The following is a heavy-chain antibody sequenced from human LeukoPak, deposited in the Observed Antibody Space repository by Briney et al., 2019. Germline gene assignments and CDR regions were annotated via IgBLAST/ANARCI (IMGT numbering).Heavy chain of an antibody. CDR1: GFTFSSYA. CDR2: IRYDGSTQ. CDR3: AKDHEDIVVVVAATAFDY. D-gene: IGHD2-15*01. J-gene: IGHJ4*02. Sequence: PGGSLRLSCAASGFTFSSYAMSWVRQAPGKGLEWVAYIRYDGSTQYYADSVKGRFTISRDNSKNTLYLQMKSLRGEDTAVYYCAKDHEDIVVVVAATAFDYWGQGTLVTVSS. V-gene: IGHV3-30*02.